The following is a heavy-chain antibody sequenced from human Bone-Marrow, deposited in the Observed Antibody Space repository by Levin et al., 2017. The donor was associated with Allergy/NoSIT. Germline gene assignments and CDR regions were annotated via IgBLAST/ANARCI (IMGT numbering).Heavy chain of an antibody. D-gene: IGHD6-13*01. V-gene: IGHV3-21*01. J-gene: IGHJ4*02. CDR1: GFTFSSYS. CDR3: ARVGEAAAGTCDY. Sequence: SCAASGFTFSSYSMNWVRQAPGKGLEWVSSISSSSSYIYYADSVKGRFTISRDNAKNSLYLQMNSLRAEDTAVYYCARVGEAAAGTCDYWGQGTLVTVSS. CDR2: ISSSSSYI.